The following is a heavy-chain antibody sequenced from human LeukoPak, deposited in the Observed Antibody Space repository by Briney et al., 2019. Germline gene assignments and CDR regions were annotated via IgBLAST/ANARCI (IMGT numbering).Heavy chain of an antibody. J-gene: IGHJ5*02. CDR1: GGSISSYY. D-gene: IGHD3-3*01. CDR2: IYTSGST. CDR3: ARARGSIFGVVSYNWFDP. V-gene: IGHV4-4*07. Sequence: SETLSLTCTVSGGSISSYYWSWIRQPAGKGLEWTGRIYTSGSTNYNPSLKSRVTMSVDTSKNQFSLKLSSVTAADTAVYYCARARGSIFGVVSYNWFDPWGQGTLVTVSS.